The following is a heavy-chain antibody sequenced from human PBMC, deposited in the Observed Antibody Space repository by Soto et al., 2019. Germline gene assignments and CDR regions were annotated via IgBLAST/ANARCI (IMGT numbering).Heavy chain of an antibody. Sequence: GGSLRLSCAASGFTFSSYGMHWVLQAPCKGLEWVAVISYDGSNKYYADSVKGRFTISRDNSKITLYLQMNSLRAEDTAVYYCAKGYGDYLNYSSGMDVRGQGTTVTVSS. CDR1: GFTFSSYG. V-gene: IGHV3-30*18. CDR3: AKGYGDYLNYSSGMDV. J-gene: IGHJ6*02. CDR2: ISYDGSNK. D-gene: IGHD4-17*01.